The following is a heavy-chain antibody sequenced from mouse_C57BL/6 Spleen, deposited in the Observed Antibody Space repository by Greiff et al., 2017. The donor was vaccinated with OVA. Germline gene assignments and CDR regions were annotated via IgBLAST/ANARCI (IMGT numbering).Heavy chain of an antibody. CDR1: GYTFTGYW. Sequence: QVQLQQPGAELVRPGSSVKLSCKASGYTFTGYWMEWVKQRPGQGLEWIGNIFPSDSGTHYNQKFKDKATLTVDKSSSTAYMQISSLTSEDTAVYYCARSTGGDMDYWGQGTSVTVSS. CDR3: ARSTGGDMDY. J-gene: IGHJ4*01. CDR2: IFPSDSGT. V-gene: IGHV1-61*01.